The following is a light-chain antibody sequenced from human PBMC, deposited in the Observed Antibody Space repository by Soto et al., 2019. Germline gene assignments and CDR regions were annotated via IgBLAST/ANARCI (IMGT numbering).Light chain of an antibody. J-gene: IGLJ1*01. V-gene: IGLV1-40*01. Sequence: QSVLTQPRSVSGAPGRRVTISCPGSSSNIGAGYDVHWYQQLPGTAPKLLIYGNSNRPSGVPDRFSGSKSGTSASLAITGLQAEDEADYYCQSYDSSLSGYVFGTGTKVTVL. CDR3: QSYDSSLSGYV. CDR2: GNS. CDR1: SSNIGAGYD.